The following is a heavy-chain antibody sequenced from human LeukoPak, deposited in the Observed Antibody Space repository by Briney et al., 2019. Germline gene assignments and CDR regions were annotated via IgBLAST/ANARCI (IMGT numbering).Heavy chain of an antibody. CDR1: GFTVSSNY. J-gene: IGHJ5*02. CDR2: IHSGGST. D-gene: IGHD3-3*01. CDR3: ARDFWAKFDP. V-gene: IGHV3-66*01. Sequence: QSGGSLRLSCAASGFTVSSNYMSWVRQAPGKGLEWVSVIHSGGSTYYADSVKGRFTISRDNSKNTLYLQMNSLRAEDTAVYYCARDFWAKFDPWGQGTLVTVSS.